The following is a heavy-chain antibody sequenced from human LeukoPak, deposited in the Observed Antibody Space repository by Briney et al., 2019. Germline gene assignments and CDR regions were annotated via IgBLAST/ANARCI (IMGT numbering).Heavy chain of an antibody. CDR1: GGSISSYY. J-gene: IGHJ3*02. Sequence: SETLSLTCTVSGGSISSYYWSWIRQPPGKGLEWIGYVYYSGSTNYNPSLKSRVTISVDTSKNQFSLKLSSVTAADTAVYYCARGTKFNRWFRGDAFDIWGQGTMVTVSS. V-gene: IGHV4-59*01. CDR2: VYYSGST. CDR3: ARGTKFNRWFRGDAFDI. D-gene: IGHD4-23*01.